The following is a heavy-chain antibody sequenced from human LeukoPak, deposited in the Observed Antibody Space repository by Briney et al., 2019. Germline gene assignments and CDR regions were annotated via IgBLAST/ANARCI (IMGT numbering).Heavy chain of an antibody. Sequence: PSETLSLTCTVSGGSISSSSYYWGWIRQPPGKGLEWIGSIYYSGSTYYNPSLKSRVTISVDTSKNHFSLKLRSVTAADTAVYYCAREETLTPPRSRDAFDIWGQGTMVTVSS. V-gene: IGHV4-39*02. CDR1: GGSISSSSYY. CDR2: IYYSGST. J-gene: IGHJ3*02. CDR3: AREETLTPPRSRDAFDI. D-gene: IGHD3-9*01.